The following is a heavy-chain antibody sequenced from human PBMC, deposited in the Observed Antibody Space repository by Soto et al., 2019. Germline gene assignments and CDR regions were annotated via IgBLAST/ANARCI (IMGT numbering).Heavy chain of an antibody. CDR3: ARHGVSFGPFDY. V-gene: IGHV5-51*01. CDR1: QDIFTSNW. J-gene: IGHJ4*02. D-gene: IGHD3-3*01. CDR2: IYPDDSDV. Sequence: GESLKISCQVPQDIFTSNWIGWLRQMPGKGLEWMGVIYPDDSDVKYNPSFQGQVTISVDKSISTAYLQWSRLRDSDTATYFCARHGVSFGPFDYWGQGTPVTVSS.